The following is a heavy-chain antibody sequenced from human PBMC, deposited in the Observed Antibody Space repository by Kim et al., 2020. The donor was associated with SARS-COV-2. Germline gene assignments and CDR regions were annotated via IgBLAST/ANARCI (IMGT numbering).Heavy chain of an antibody. CDR1: GGSISSYY. CDR2: IYYSGST. D-gene: IGHD3-3*01. Sequence: SETLSLTCTVSGGSISSYYWSWIRQPPGKGLEWIGYIYYSGSTNYNPSLKSRVTISVDTSKNQFSLKLSSVTAADTAVYYCARVRGGYYDFWSGYSPWYYYYGMDVWGQGTTVTVSS. CDR3: ARVRGGYYDFWSGYSPWYYYYGMDV. J-gene: IGHJ6*02. V-gene: IGHV4-59*08.